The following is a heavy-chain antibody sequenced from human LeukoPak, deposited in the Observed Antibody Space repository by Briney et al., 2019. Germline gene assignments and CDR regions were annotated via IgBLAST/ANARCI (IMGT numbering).Heavy chain of an antibody. CDR1: GFTFSGFY. V-gene: IGHV3-7*01. Sequence: PGGSLRLSCAASGFTFSGFYMSWVRQAPGKGLEWVANIKKDGSERSYVDSVRDRFTISRDNAKNSLYLQMNSLRAEDTAMYYCARGGWSGYFIYWGQGALVTASS. CDR3: ARGGWSGYFIY. CDR2: IKKDGSER. D-gene: IGHD1-1*01. J-gene: IGHJ4*02.